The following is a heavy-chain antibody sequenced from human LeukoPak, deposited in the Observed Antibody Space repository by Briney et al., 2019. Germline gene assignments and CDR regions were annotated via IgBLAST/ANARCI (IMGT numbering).Heavy chain of an antibody. CDR1: GFTFSNFA. CDR3: AKCSYTYGNDAYDI. V-gene: IGHV3-23*01. CDR2: IRGGGANP. D-gene: IGHD5-18*01. J-gene: IGHJ3*02. Sequence: GGSLRLSCAASGFTFSNFAMNWVRQAPGKGLEGVSSIRGGGANPHYADSVKGRFTISRDNSKNTLYMEMSSLRAEDTAVYYCAKCSYTYGNDAYDIWGQGTMVTASS.